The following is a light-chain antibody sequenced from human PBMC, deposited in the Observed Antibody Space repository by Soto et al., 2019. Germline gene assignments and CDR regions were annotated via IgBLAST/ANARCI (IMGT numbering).Light chain of an antibody. CDR1: QGISSY. Sequence: DIQLTQSPSFLSASVGDRVTITCRASQGISSYLAWYQQKPGKAPKLLIYAASTLQSGVPSRFSGSGSGTDFTLTIISLQHEAFSTYYCQQLNSYTWTFGQGTKVEIK. J-gene: IGKJ1*01. CDR3: QQLNSYTWT. CDR2: AAS. V-gene: IGKV1-9*01.